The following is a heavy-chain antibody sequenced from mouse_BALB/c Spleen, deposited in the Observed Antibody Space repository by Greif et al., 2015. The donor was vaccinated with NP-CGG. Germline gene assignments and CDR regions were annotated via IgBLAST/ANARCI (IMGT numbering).Heavy chain of an antibody. CDR1: GDSITSGY. CDR3: ARYRSYYGSSPFGY. CDR2: ISYSGST. D-gene: IGHD1-1*01. J-gene: IGHJ2*01. Sequence: EVMLVESGPSLVKPSQTLSLTCSVTGDSITSGYWNWIRKFPGNKLEYMGYISYSGSTYYNPSLKSRISITRDTSKNXYYLQLNSVTTEDTATYYCARYRSYYGSSPFGYWGQGTTLTVSS. V-gene: IGHV3-8*02.